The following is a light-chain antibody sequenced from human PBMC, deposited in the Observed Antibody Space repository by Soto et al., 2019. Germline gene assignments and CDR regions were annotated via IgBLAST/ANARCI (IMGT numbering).Light chain of an antibody. J-gene: IGKJ2*01. CDR1: QSVSNN. Sequence: EIVLTQSPGSLSLSPGERATLSCRASQSVSNNYLAWYQQKPGQAPRLLIYGASTRATGIPARFSGSGSGTEFTLTISSLQSEDFAVYYCQQYNNWDTFGQGTKLEIK. CDR2: GAS. CDR3: QQYNNWDT. V-gene: IGKV3-15*01.